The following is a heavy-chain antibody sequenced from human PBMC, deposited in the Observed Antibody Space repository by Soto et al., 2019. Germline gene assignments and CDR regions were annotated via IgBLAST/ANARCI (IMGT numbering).Heavy chain of an antibody. J-gene: IGHJ4*02. CDR2: INHSGST. CDR3: ARGRRPGYSGGWYVN. Sequence: QVQLQQWGAGLLKPSETLSLTCAVYGGSFSAYSWNWIRQLPGKGLEWIGEINHSGSTNYNPSLKSRVTIFIDTSKSQFSLKLNSVTAADTAVYYCARGRRPGYSGGWYVNWGQGTLVTVSS. V-gene: IGHV4-34*01. CDR1: GGSFSAYS. D-gene: IGHD6-19*01.